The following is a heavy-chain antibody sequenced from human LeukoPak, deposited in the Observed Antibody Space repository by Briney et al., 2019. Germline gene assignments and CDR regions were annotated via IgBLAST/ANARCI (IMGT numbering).Heavy chain of an antibody. Sequence: PSETLSLTCAVYGGSFSGYYWSWVRQPPGKGLEWIGEINHSGSTNYNPSLKSRVTISVDTSKNQFALKLSSVTAADTAVYYCARVCCSSTSCYFDYGGQGTLVTVSS. V-gene: IGHV4-34*01. CDR2: INHSGST. D-gene: IGHD2-2*01. CDR3: ARVCCSSTSCYFDY. CDR1: GGSFSGYY. J-gene: IGHJ4*02.